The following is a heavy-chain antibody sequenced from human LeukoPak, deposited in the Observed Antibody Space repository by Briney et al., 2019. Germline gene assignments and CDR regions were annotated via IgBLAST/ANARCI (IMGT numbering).Heavy chain of an antibody. CDR3: ARLVRDTATGYWYFDL. Sequence: SETLSLTCTVSGGSISSYYWSWIRQPPGKGLEWIAYIYYSGDTYYNPSLKSRVTISVDTSKNHFSLKLNSVTAADTAVYYCARLVRDTATGYWYFDLWGRGTLVTVSS. CDR2: IYYSGDT. J-gene: IGHJ2*01. D-gene: IGHD5-18*01. CDR1: GGSISSYY. V-gene: IGHV4-59*01.